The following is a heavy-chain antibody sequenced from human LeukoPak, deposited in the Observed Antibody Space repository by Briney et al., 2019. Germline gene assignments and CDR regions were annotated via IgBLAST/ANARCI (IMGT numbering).Heavy chain of an antibody. CDR2: INHSGST. D-gene: IGHD6-19*01. CDR3: ATGGGIAVAHA. V-gene: IGHV4-34*01. Sequence: SETLSLTCAVYGGSFSGYYWSWIRQPPGKGLEWIGEINHSGSTNYNPSLKSRVTISVDTSKNQFSLKLSSVTTADTAAYYCATGGGIAVAHAWGQGTVVTVSS. CDR1: GGSFSGYY. J-gene: IGHJ4*02.